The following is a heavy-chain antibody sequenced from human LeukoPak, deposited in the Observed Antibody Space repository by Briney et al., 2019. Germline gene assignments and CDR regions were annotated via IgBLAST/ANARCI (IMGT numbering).Heavy chain of an antibody. J-gene: IGHJ4*02. CDR2: IRSKANSYAT. CDR3: TYTYYDILTGRDVDY. V-gene: IGHV3-73*01. CDR1: GFTFSGSA. Sequence: GGSLRLSCAASGFTFSGSAMHWVRQASGEGLEWVGRIRSKANSYATAYAASVKGRFTISRDDSKNTAYLQMNSLKTEDTAVYYCTYTYYDILTGRDVDYWGQGTLVTVSS. D-gene: IGHD3-9*01.